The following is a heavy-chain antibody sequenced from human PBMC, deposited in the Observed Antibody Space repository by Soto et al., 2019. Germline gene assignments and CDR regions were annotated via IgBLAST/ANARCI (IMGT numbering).Heavy chain of an antibody. J-gene: IGHJ6*03. CDR2: INPNSGGT. CDR3: AREAVAGTDYYYMDV. V-gene: IGHV1-2*04. D-gene: IGHD6-19*01. CDR1: GYTFTGYY. Sequence: ASVKVPCKASGYTFTGYYMHWVRQAPGQGLEWMGWINPNSGGTNYAQKFQGWVTMTRDTSISTAYMELSRLRSDDTAVYYCAREAVAGTDYYYMDVWGKGTTVTVSS.